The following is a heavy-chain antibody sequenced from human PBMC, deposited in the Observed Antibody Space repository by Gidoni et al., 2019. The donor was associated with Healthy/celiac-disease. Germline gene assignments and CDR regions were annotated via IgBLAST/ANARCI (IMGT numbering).Heavy chain of an antibody. J-gene: IGHJ4*02. Sequence: QVQLVESGGGGVQPGRSLRLSCAAWGGTFSSYAMHWVRQAPCKGLEWVAVISYDGSNTYYADSVKGRFTISRDNSKNTLYLQMNSLRAEDTAVYYCARDTNWDYFDYWGQGTLVTVSS. CDR2: ISYDGSNT. CDR3: ARDTNWDYFDY. V-gene: IGHV3-30-3*01. D-gene: IGHD1-1*01. CDR1: GGTFSSYA.